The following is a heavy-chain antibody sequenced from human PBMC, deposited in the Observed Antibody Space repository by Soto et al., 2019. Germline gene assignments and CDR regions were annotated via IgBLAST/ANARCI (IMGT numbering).Heavy chain of an antibody. CDR3: ARDLGGDNYFDY. Sequence: PGGSLRLSCAASGFTFSSYAMHWVRQAPGKGLEWVAVISYDGSNKYYADSVKGRFTISRDNSKNTLYLQMNSLRAEDTAVYYFARDLGGDNYFDYWGQGTLVTVSS. D-gene: IGHD4-17*01. V-gene: IGHV3-30-3*01. CDR2: ISYDGSNK. J-gene: IGHJ4*02. CDR1: GFTFSSYA.